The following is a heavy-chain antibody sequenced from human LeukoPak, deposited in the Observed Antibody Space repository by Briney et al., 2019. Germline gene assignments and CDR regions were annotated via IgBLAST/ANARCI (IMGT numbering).Heavy chain of an antibody. CDR3: VKDARRTSGWYYFDS. CDR2: ISYDGSNK. J-gene: IGHJ4*02. D-gene: IGHD6-19*01. Sequence: GGSLRLSCAASGFTFSSYGMHWVRQAPGKGLEWVAVISYDGSNKYYADSVKGRFTISRDNSKNTLYLQMNSLRAEDTAVYYCVKDARRTSGWYYFDSWGQGTLVTVSS. CDR1: GFTFSSYG. V-gene: IGHV3-30*18.